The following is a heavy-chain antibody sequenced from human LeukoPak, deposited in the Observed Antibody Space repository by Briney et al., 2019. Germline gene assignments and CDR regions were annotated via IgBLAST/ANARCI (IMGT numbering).Heavy chain of an antibody. CDR1: GYTFNNYY. V-gene: IGHV1-2*02. CDR2: INPNSAAN. CDR3: ARSLGSLKEYWWFDP. D-gene: IGHD2/OR15-2a*01. Sequence: GASVKVSCTASGYTFNNYYIHWLRQAPGQGLELMGWINPNSAANNYVQYFEDRVTMTRDTSSSTVYMELSRLRSDDTAVYYCARSLGSLKEYWWFDPWGQGTLVTVSS. J-gene: IGHJ5*02.